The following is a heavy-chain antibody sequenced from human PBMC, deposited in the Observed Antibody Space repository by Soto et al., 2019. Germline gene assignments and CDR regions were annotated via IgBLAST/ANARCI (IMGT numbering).Heavy chain of an antibody. CDR1: GGTFSSYA. J-gene: IGHJ4*02. Sequence: SVKVSCKASGGTFSSYAISWVRQAPGQGLEWMGGIIPIFGTANYAQKFQGRVTITADESTSTAYMELSSLRSEDTAVHYCASPSTVTTKYYLDYWGQGTLVTVSS. CDR2: IIPIFGTA. CDR3: ASPSTVTTKYYLDY. V-gene: IGHV1-69*13. D-gene: IGHD4-17*01.